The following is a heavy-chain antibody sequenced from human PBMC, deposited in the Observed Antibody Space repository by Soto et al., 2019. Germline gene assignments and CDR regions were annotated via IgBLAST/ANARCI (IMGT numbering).Heavy chain of an antibody. CDR1: GYRFSRYG. J-gene: IGHJ4*02. CDR3: ARDEEDANLMIVVLPGDY. D-gene: IGHD3-22*01. CDR2: ISTYNGNT. Sequence: QVQLVQSGGEVKKPGASVEVSCKTSGYRFSRYGINWVRQAPGQGLEWMGWISTYNGNTQYAQKFKGRVIMTIDTSTNTGYLELRSLRSDVTAVYYGARDEEDANLMIVVLPGDYWGQGTLVSVSS. V-gene: IGHV1-18*01.